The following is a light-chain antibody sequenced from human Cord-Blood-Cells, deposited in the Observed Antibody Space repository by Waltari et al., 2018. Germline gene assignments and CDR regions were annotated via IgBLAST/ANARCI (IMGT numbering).Light chain of an antibody. Sequence: MQMTQSPSSVSESVGERVTITGRAGQGISSWLAWDQPKPGKAPKLLSCAASCLQSVVPSRFSGSGSETDFPLAISSLQPDDFATYYCPQAASCPFTFGPGTKVDIK. CDR2: AAS. CDR3: PQAASCPFT. V-gene: IGKV1-12*01. J-gene: IGKJ3*01. CDR1: QGISSW.